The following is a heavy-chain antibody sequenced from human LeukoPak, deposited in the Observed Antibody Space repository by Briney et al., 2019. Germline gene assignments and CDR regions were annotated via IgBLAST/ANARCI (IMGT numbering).Heavy chain of an antibody. CDR3: ARDRNSYGPDAFDI. CDR2: ISSSSSTI. Sequence: SGGSLRLSCAASGFTFSSYSMNWVRQAPGKGLEWVSYISSSSSTIYYADSVKGRFTISRDNAKSSLYLQMNSLRAEDTAVYYCARDRNSYGPDAFDIWGQGTMVTVSS. V-gene: IGHV3-48*04. J-gene: IGHJ3*02. D-gene: IGHD5-18*01. CDR1: GFTFSSYS.